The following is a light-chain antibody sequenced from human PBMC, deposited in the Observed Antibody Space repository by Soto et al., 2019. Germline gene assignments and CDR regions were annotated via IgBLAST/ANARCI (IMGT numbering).Light chain of an antibody. CDR1: SSNIGSNF. Sequence: QSVLTQPPSASGTPGQRVTISCSGSSSNIGSNFVYWYQQFPGTAPKLLIYRNNQRPSGVPDRFSGSKSGTSASLAISGLPSEDEADYYCAAWDDSLNGLYVFGSGTKVTVL. CDR2: RNN. V-gene: IGLV1-47*01. J-gene: IGLJ1*01. CDR3: AAWDDSLNGLYV.